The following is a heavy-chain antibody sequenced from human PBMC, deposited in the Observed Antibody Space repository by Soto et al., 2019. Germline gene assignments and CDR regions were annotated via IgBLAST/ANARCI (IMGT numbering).Heavy chain of an antibody. CDR1: GGTFSSYA. D-gene: IGHD6-13*01. Sequence: SVKVSCKASGGTFSSYAISWVRQAPGQGLEWMGGIIPIFGTANYAQKFQGRVTITADKSTSTAYMELSSLRSEDTAMYYCARGGYSSSWYPALYYGMDVWGQGTTVTVSS. J-gene: IGHJ6*02. V-gene: IGHV1-69*06. CDR2: IIPIFGTA. CDR3: ARGGYSSSWYPALYYGMDV.